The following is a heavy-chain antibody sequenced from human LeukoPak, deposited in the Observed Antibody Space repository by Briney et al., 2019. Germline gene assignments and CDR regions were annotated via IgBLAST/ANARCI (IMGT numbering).Heavy chain of an antibody. CDR3: AKTNGYYDL. CDR1: GFTFSSYG. Sequence: GGSLRLSCAASGFTFSSYGMSWVRQAPGKGLEWISSISGSGGNTYYADCVKGRFTISRDNSKSTMYLQMNSLRAEDTAVYHCAKTNGYYDLWGQGTLVTVSS. CDR2: ISGSGGNT. D-gene: IGHD3-22*01. V-gene: IGHV3-23*01. J-gene: IGHJ4*02.